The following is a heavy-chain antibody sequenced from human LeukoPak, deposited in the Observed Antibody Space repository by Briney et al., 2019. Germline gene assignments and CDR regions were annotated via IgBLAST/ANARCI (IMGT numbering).Heavy chain of an antibody. CDR1: GFTFSSYS. CDR3: ARALCSGGSCYSYYYYYGMDV. CDR2: ISSSSSYI. Sequence: PGGSLRLSCAASGFTFSSYSMNWVRQAPGKGLEWVSSISSSSSYIYYADSVKGRFTISRDNAKNSLYLQMNSLRAEDTAVYYCARALCSGGSCYSYYYYYGMDVWGQGTTVTVSS. J-gene: IGHJ6*02. V-gene: IGHV3-21*01. D-gene: IGHD2-15*01.